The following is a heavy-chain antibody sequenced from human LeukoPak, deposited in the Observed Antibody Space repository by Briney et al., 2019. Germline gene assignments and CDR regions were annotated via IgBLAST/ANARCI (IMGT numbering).Heavy chain of an antibody. D-gene: IGHD3-22*01. V-gene: IGHV1-2*02. CDR3: ARVSRYYYDSSGYFDY. CDR2: INPNSGGT. J-gene: IGHJ4*02. Sequence: GASVKVSCKPSGYTFTDYFIHWVRQAPGQGLEWMGWINPNSGGTNYAQKFQGRVTMTRDTSISTAYMELSRLRSDDTAVYYCARVSRYYYDSSGYFDYWGQGTLVTVSS. CDR1: GYTFTDYF.